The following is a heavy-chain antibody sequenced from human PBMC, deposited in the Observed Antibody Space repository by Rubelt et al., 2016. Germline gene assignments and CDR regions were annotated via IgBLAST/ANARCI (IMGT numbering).Heavy chain of an antibody. D-gene: IGHD3-22*01. CDR2: ISAYNGNT. CDR1: GYTFTSYG. J-gene: IGHJ4*02. CDR3: ASDADYYDSSGYYPY. V-gene: IGHV1-18*01. Sequence: QVQLVQSGAEVKKPGASVKVSCKASGYTFTSYGISWVRQAPGQGLEWMGWISAYNGNTNYAQKLQGRVNMTTYTSTSTAYMELRSLRSDDTAVYYCASDADYYDSSGYYPYWGQGTLVTVSS.